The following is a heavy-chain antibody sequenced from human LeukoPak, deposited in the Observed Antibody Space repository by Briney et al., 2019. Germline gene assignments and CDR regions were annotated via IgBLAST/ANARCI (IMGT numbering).Heavy chain of an antibody. CDR3: ARDLQSFDP. CDR2: INYSWKT. V-gene: IGHV4-39*07. CDR1: GGSISSSSSF. J-gene: IGHJ5*02. Sequence: SETLSLTCTVSGGSISSSSSFWGWIRQPPGKGLEWIGNINYSWKTYYNPSLKSRVTISADTSKNQFSLKLSSVTAADTAVYYCARDLQSFDPWGQGTLVTVSS.